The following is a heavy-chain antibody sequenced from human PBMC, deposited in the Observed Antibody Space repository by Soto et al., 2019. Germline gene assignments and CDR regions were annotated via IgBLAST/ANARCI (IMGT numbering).Heavy chain of an antibody. D-gene: IGHD3-10*01. CDR1: GFTFSNYA. Sequence: GSLRLSCAASGFTFSNYAMYWVRQAPGKGLEWMTLITYDGRNKYYADSVKGRFAISTDNSKNTLFLQLDSLRPEDTAVSYCARGFPGSISMVRGINVPLYDHYSVDVWGQGAQVTVSS. CDR3: ARGFPGSISMVRGINVPLYDHYSVDV. CDR2: ITYDGRNK. V-gene: IGHV3-30*03. J-gene: IGHJ6*03.